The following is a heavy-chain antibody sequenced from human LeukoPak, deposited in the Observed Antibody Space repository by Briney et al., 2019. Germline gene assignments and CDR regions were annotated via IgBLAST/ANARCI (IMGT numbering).Heavy chain of an antibody. D-gene: IGHD5-24*01. CDR1: GFTFSSYG. CDR2: ISYDGSNK. J-gene: IGHJ6*02. Sequence: PGGSLRLSCAASGFTFSSYGMHWVRQAPGKGLEWVAVISYDGSNKYYADSVKGRFTISRDNSKNTLYLQMNSLRAEDTAVYYCAKDRRDGYIYYYYYGMDVWGQGTTVTVSS. CDR3: AKDRRDGYIYYYYYGMDV. V-gene: IGHV3-30*18.